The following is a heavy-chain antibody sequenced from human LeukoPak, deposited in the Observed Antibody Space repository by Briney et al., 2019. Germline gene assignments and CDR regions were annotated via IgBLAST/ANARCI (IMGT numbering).Heavy chain of an antibody. CDR1: GFTFSSYS. CDR3: AKDSGYYYDSSGPTYFDY. V-gene: IGHV3-21*01. Sequence: GGSLRLSCAASGFTFSSYSMNWVRQAPGKGLEWVSSISSSSSYIYYTDSVKGRFTISRDNSKNTLYLQMNSQRAEDTAVYYCAKDSGYYYDSSGPTYFDYWGQGTLVTVSS. CDR2: ISSSSSYI. D-gene: IGHD3-22*01. J-gene: IGHJ4*02.